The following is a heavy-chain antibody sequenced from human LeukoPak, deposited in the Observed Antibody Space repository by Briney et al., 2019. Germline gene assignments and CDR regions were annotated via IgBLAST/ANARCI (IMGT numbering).Heavy chain of an antibody. Sequence: SVKVSCKASGGTFSSYAISWVRQAPGQGLEWMGRIIAIFGTANYAQKLEGRVTITTDESTSTAYMELSSLRSEDTAVYYCARDDHSSGYYHYYFAYWGQGTLVTVSS. D-gene: IGHD3-22*01. J-gene: IGHJ4*02. CDR2: IIAIFGTA. CDR3: ARDDHSSGYYHYYFAY. V-gene: IGHV1-69*05. CDR1: GGTFSSYA.